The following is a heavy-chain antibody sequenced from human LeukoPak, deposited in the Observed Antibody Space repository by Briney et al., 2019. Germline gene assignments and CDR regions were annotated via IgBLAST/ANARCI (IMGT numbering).Heavy chain of an antibody. CDR2: IYSGGST. CDR3: ASQTTVKYYFDY. J-gene: IGHJ4*02. Sequence: GGSLRLSCEVSGFTVSSNYMTWVRQAPGKGLEWVSVIYSGGSTYYADSVKGRFTISRDNSKNTLYLQLNSLRGEDTAVYYCASQTTVKYYFDYWGQGTLVSVSS. V-gene: IGHV3-53*01. D-gene: IGHD4-17*01. CDR1: GFTVSSNY.